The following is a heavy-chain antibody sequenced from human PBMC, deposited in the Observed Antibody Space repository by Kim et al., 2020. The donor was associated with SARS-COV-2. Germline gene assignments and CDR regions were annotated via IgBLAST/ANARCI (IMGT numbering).Heavy chain of an antibody. CDR3: ARETRGYSGYDDY. J-gene: IGHJ4*02. V-gene: IGHV1-69*01. D-gene: IGHD5-12*01. Sequence: AQKFQGRVTITADESTSTAYMELSSLRSEDTAVYYCARETRGYSGYDDYWGQGTLVTVSS.